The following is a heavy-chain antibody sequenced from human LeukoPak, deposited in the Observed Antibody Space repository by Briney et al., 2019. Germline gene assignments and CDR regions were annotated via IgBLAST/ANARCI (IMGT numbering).Heavy chain of an antibody. Sequence: GGSLRLSCAASGFTFSSYAMSWVRQAPGKGLEWVSAISGSGGSTYYADSVKGRFTISRDNSKNTLYLQMNSLRAEDTAVYYCAKNFPRLTMARGYFDDWGQGTLVTVSS. J-gene: IGHJ4*02. CDR1: GFTFSSYA. V-gene: IGHV3-23*01. CDR2: ISGSGGST. CDR3: AKNFPRLTMARGYFDD. D-gene: IGHD4/OR15-4a*01.